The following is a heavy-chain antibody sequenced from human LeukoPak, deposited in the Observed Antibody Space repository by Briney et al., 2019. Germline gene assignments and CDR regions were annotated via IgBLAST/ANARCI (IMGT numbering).Heavy chain of an antibody. J-gene: IGHJ6*03. CDR1: GYTFTEYA. CDR3: ARVAGSRNPHSNYYYYYMDV. Sequence: ASVKVSCQVSGYTFTEYAISWVRQAPGQGLEWMGWINGFNGNAKYVQKFQGRVTMTTDTSTSASYMEVRSLRSDDTAVYYCARVAGSRNPHSNYYYYYMDVWGEGTTVVVSS. V-gene: IGHV1-18*01. D-gene: IGHD2-2*01. CDR2: INGFNGNA.